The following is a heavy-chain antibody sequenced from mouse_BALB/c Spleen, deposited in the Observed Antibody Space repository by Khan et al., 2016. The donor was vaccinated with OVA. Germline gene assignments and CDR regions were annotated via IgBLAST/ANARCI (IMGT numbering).Heavy chain of an antibody. CDR3: ARPSYDPRDFEV. Sequence: VQLQQSGAELVKPGASVKLSCTASGFNIKDTYLHWVKQRPEQGLEWIGRIAPANGNTQYDPKFQGKATITSDTSSDTSYLPLNRLTSEDTAVYYCARPSYDPRDFEVWGAGTTVTVSS. D-gene: IGHD2-3*01. CDR1: GFNIKDTY. V-gene: IGHV14-3*02. CDR2: IAPANGNT. J-gene: IGHJ1*01.